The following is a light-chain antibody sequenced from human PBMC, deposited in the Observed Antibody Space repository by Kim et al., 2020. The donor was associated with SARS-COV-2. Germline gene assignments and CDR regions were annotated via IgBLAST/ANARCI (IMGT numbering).Light chain of an antibody. CDR2: DAS. Sequence: ASAGERVTITCPTSQSISSYFNWFQQIPGKAPTLLIYDASSVQSGVPSRFSGSGSGTDFTLTISSLQPEDFATYYCRQSYSIPFTFGAGTKVDIQ. CDR3: RQSYSIPFT. CDR1: QSISSY. J-gene: IGKJ4*01. V-gene: IGKV1-39*01.